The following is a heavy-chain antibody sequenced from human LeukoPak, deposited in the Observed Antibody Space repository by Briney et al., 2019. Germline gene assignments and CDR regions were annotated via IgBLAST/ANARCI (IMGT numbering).Heavy chain of an antibody. CDR3: ARSAYSSGWYDY. Sequence: SETLSLTCTVSGGSISSGSYYWSWIRQPPGKGLEWIGYIYYRGSTNYNPSLKSRVTIAVDTSKNQFSLKLNSVTAADTAVYYCARSAYSSGWYDYWGQGTLVTVSS. J-gene: IGHJ4*02. CDR2: IYYRGST. CDR1: GGSISSGSYY. D-gene: IGHD6-19*01. V-gene: IGHV4-61*01.